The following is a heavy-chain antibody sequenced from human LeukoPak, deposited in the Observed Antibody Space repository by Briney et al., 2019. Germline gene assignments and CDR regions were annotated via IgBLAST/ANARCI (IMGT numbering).Heavy chain of an antibody. CDR1: GFTFSDYY. Sequence: GGSLRLSCAASGFTFSDYYMSWIRQAPGPGLEWVSYISSSSSYTNYADSVKGRFTISRDNAKNSLYLQMNSLRAENTAVHYCVGGVAGTFDYWGQGTLVTVSS. J-gene: IGHJ4*02. V-gene: IGHV3-11*06. CDR2: ISSSSSYT. D-gene: IGHD6-19*01. CDR3: VGGVAGTFDY.